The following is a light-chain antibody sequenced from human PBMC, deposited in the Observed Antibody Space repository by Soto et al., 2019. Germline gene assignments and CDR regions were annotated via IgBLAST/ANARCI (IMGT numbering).Light chain of an antibody. J-gene: IGKJ5*01. V-gene: IGKV1-39*01. CDR2: AAS. Sequence: DIQMTQSPSSLSASVGDRFTITCLASQSISSYLNWYQQKPGKAPKLLIYAASSLQSGVPSRFSGSGSGTDFTLTISSLQPEDFATYYCQQLNSYPRPFGQGTRLEIK. CDR1: QSISSY. CDR3: QQLNSYPRP.